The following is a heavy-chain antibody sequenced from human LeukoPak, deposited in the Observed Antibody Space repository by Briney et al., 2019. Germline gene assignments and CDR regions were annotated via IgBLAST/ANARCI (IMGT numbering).Heavy chain of an antibody. CDR1: GYTFTSYG. V-gene: IGHV1-18*01. J-gene: IGHJ4*02. D-gene: IGHD1-1*01. CDR3: ASGKSLGTIDY. CDR2: ISAYDGNT. Sequence: GASVKVSCKASGYTFTSYGISWVRQAPGQGLEWVGWISAYDGNTKYAQKLQGRVTMTTDASTSTAYMELRSLRSDDTAVYYCASGKSLGTIDYWGQGTLVTVSS.